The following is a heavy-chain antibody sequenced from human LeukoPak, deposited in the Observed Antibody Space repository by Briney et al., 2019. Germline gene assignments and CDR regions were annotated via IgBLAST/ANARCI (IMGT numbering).Heavy chain of an antibody. D-gene: IGHD2-21*01. V-gene: IGHV4-59*08. J-gene: IGHJ3*02. Sequence: SETLSLTCTVSGGSISSYHWIWIRQPPGKGLEWIGYIDYSGSTNYNPSLKSRVTTSVDTSKKQFSLKLRSVTAADTALYCCARSVSWGLLVRDDAFDIWGQGTMVTVSS. CDR2: IDYSGST. CDR3: ARSVSWGLLVRDDAFDI. CDR1: GGSISSYH.